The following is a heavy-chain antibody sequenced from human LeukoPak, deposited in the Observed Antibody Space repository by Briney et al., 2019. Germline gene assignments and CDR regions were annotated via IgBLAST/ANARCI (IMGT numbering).Heavy chain of an antibody. CDR2: IYYSGST. CDR1: GGSISSGGYY. Sequence: IPSETLSLTCTVFGGSISSGGYYWSWIRQHPGKGLEWIGYIYYSGSTYYNPSLKGRVTISVDTSKNQFSLKLSSVTAADTAVYYCARDGLTGIEGLAFDIWGQGTMVTVSS. J-gene: IGHJ3*02. V-gene: IGHV4-31*03. CDR3: ARDGLTGIEGLAFDI. D-gene: IGHD1-20*01.